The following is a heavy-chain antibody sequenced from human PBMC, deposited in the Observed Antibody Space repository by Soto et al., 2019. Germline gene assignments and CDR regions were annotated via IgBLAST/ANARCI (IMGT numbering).Heavy chain of an antibody. CDR1: GFTFSSYG. CDR2: ISYDGSNK. J-gene: IGHJ6*02. D-gene: IGHD6-13*01. Sequence: GGSLRLSCAASGFTFSSYGMHWVRQAPGKGLEWVAVISYDGSNKYYADSVKGRFTISRDNSKNTLYLQMNSLRAEDTAVYYCAKERSSSWYYYYGMDVWGQGTTVTVSS. V-gene: IGHV3-30*18. CDR3: AKERSSSWYYYYGMDV.